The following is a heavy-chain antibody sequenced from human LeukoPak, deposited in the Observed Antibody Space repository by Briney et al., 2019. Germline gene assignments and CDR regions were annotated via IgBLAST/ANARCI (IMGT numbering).Heavy chain of an antibody. D-gene: IGHD6-13*01. J-gene: IGHJ6*03. Sequence: GASVKVSCKASGYIFASYGISWVRQAPGQGLEWMGWISAYNGNTNYAQKLQGRVTMTTDTSTSTAYMELRSLRSDDTAVYYCAKLAAAYYMDVWGKGTTVTVSS. V-gene: IGHV1-18*01. CDR2: ISAYNGNT. CDR1: GYIFASYG. CDR3: AKLAAAYYMDV.